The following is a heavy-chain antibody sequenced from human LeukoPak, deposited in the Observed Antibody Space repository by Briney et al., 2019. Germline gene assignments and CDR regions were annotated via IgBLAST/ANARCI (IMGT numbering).Heavy chain of an antibody. CDR1: GYTFTSHA. CDR3: AREVVVTRFDY. V-gene: IGHV7-4-1*02. CDR2: INTNTGNP. J-gene: IGHJ4*02. D-gene: IGHD3-22*01. Sequence: ASVKVSCKASGYTFTSHAMNWVRQAPGQGLEWMGWINTNTGNPTYAQGFTGRFAFSLDTSVSTAYLQISSLKAEDTAVYYCAREVVVTRFDYWGQGTLVTVSS.